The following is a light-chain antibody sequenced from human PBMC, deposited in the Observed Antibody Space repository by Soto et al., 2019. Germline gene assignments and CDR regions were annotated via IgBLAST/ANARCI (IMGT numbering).Light chain of an antibody. CDR1: SSDVGNYIY. Sequence: QSVLTQSPSASGSPGQSVTISCTGTSSDVGNYIYVSWYQQHPGKAPKLMIYEVSKRPSGVPDRFSGSKSGNTASLTVSGLQVEDEADYYCSSYAGSNIWVFGGGTKVTVL. V-gene: IGLV2-8*01. CDR2: EVS. J-gene: IGLJ3*02. CDR3: SSYAGSNIWV.